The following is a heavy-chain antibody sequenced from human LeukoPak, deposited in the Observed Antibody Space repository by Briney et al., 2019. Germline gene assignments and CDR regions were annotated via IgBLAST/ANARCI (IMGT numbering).Heavy chain of an antibody. CDR2: IIPIFGTA. CDR1: GGTFSSYA. D-gene: IGHD1-26*01. J-gene: IGHJ4*02. CDR3: ARDRGGELLAY. Sequence: ASVKVSCKASGGTFSSYAFTWVRQAPGQGLEWMGGIIPIFGTANYAQKFQGRVTITTDESTSTAYMELSSLRSEDTAVYYCARDRGGELLAYWGQGTLVTVSS. V-gene: IGHV1-69*05.